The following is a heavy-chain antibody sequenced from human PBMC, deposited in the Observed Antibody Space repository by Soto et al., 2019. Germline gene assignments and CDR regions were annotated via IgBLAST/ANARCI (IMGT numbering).Heavy chain of an antibody. V-gene: IGHV4-30-4*01. D-gene: IGHD6-13*01. J-gene: IGHJ4*02. CDR3: ARPGGSGWFYFDS. CDR2: IYYSGST. Sequence: SETLSLTCTVSVGSISSGDYYWSWIRQPPGKGLEWIGYIYYSGSTYYNPSLKSRVTISVDTSKNHFSLKLTSVTAADTAVYYCARPGGSGWFYFDSWGQGSQVTVSS. CDR1: VGSISSGDYY.